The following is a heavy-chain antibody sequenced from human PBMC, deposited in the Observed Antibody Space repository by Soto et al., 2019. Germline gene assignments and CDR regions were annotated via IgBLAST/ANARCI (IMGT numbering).Heavy chain of an antibody. CDR1: GYSFTSYW. CDR3: ARYDFWSGYVTAAFDI. J-gene: IGHJ3*02. Sequence: GESLKISCNGSGYSFTSYWISWVRQMPWKGLEWMGRIDPSDSYTNYSPSFQGHVTISADKSISTAYLQWSSLKASDTAMYYCARYDFWSGYVTAAFDIWGQGTMVTVSS. CDR2: IDPSDSYT. D-gene: IGHD3-3*01. V-gene: IGHV5-10-1*01.